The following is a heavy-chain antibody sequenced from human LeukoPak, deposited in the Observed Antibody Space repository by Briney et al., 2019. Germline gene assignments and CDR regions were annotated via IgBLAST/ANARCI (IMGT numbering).Heavy chain of an antibody. V-gene: IGHV3-48*02. J-gene: IGHJ4*02. D-gene: IGHD3-10*01. Sequence: PLGSLRLSRAASGFTFSSYSMNSVCQAPGKGLEWVSYISSSSSTIYYADSVKGRFTISRDNAKNSLYLQMNSLRDEDTAVYYCARDYGSGRYFFYYFDYWGQGTLVTVSS. CDR3: ARDYGSGRYFFYYFDY. CDR1: GFTFSSYS. CDR2: ISSSSSTI.